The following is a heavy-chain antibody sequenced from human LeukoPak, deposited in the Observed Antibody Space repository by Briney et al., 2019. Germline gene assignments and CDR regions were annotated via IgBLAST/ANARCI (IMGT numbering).Heavy chain of an antibody. J-gene: IGHJ4*02. CDR3: ATDWAYCYESSAEGY. Sequence: GGSLRLSCAASGFTFSIYSMNWVRQAPGKGLEWVSYISSSSSTIYYADSVKGRFTISRDNAKNSLYLQMNSLRAEDTAVYYCATDWAYCYESSAEGYWGQGTLVTVSS. D-gene: IGHD3-22*01. CDR2: ISSSSSTI. CDR1: GFTFSIYS. V-gene: IGHV3-48*01.